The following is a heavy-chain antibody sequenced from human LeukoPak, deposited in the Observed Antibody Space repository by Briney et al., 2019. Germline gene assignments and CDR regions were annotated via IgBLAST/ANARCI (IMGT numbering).Heavy chain of an antibody. CDR1: GYTFTGYY. CDR3: ARDPVDIVATRSWFDP. V-gene: IGHV1-2*02. J-gene: IGHJ5*02. CDR2: INPNSGGT. D-gene: IGHD5-12*01. Sequence: ASVKVSCKASGYTFTGYYMHWVRQAPGQGLEWMGWINPNSGGTNYAQKLQGRVTMTRDTSISTAYMELSRLRSDDTAVYYCARDPVDIVATRSWFDPWGQGTLVTVSS.